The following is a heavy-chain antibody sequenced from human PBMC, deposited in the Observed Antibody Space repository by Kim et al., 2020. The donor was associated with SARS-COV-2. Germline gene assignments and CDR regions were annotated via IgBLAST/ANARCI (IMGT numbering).Heavy chain of an antibody. V-gene: IGHV7-4-1*02. CDR2: INTNTGNP. Sequence: ASVEVSCKASGYTFTSYAMNWVRQAPGQGLEWMGWINTNTGNPTYAQGFTGRFVFYLDTSVSTAYLQISSLKAEDTAVYYCAREGVDTIFGVVSYYYYYMDVWGKGTTVTVSS. J-gene: IGHJ6*03. D-gene: IGHD3-3*01. CDR1: GYTFTSYA. CDR3: AREGVDTIFGVVSYYYYYMDV.